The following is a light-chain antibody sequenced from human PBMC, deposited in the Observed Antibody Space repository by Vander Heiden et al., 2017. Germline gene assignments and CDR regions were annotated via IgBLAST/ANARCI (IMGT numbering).Light chain of an antibody. Sequence: DIQMTQSPSSLSASVGDRVTITCRASEYIANYLNWYQQKPGKAPKLLIYTASGLQSGVPSRFSGRGSGTDFTLTIDSLQPEDFATYYCQQSHTTRTFGQGTKVEIK. CDR3: QQSHTTRT. J-gene: IGKJ1*01. V-gene: IGKV1-39*01. CDR2: TAS. CDR1: EYIANY.